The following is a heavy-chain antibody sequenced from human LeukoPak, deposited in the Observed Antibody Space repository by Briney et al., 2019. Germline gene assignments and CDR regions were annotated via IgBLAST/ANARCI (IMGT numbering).Heavy chain of an antibody. D-gene: IGHD3-10*01. CDR3: AKAGVRGSGSYRDY. V-gene: IGHV3-23*01. J-gene: IGHJ4*02. CDR1: GFTFSSYG. CDR2: ISGSGGST. Sequence: GGSLRLSCAASGFTFSSYGMSWVRQAPGKGLEWVSAISGSGGSTYYADSVKGRFNISRDNSKNTLYLQMNSLRDEDTAVYYCAKAGVRGSGSYRDYWGQGTLVTVSS.